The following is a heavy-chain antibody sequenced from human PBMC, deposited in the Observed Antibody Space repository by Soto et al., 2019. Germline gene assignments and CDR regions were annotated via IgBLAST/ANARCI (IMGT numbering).Heavy chain of an antibody. D-gene: IGHD2-2*01. CDR2: ISAYNGNT. V-gene: IGHV1-18*01. J-gene: IGHJ6*02. CDR3: ARSDQLLWLGPLYYYGMDV. CDR1: GYTFTSYG. Sequence: ASVKVSCKASGYTFTSYGISWVRQAPGQGLEWMGWISAYNGNTNYAQKLQGRVTMTTDTSTSTAYMELRSLRSDDTAVYYCARSDQLLWLGPLYYYGMDVWGQGTTVTVSS.